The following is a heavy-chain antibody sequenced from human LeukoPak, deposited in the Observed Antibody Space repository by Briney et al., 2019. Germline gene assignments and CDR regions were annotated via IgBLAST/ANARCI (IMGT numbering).Heavy chain of an antibody. CDR2: ISSSITI. Sequence: PGGSLRLSCTASGFTSSDSNLNWVRQAPGKGLEWVSHISSSITIYYVDSVKGRFTISRDNAKNSLYLQMNSLRDEDTAVYYCALRGFDYWGQGTLVTVSS. CDR1: GFTSSDSN. J-gene: IGHJ4*02. CDR3: ALRGFDY. V-gene: IGHV3-48*02. D-gene: IGHD3-16*01.